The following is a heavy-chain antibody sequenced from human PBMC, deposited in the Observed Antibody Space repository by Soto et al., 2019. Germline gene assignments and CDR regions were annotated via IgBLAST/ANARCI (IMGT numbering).Heavy chain of an antibody. D-gene: IGHD6-13*01. CDR1: GWSFSGYY. V-gene: IGHV4-34*01. CDR2: INHSGST. Sequence: PSETLSLPCSVYGWSFSGYYWSWIRQPPGKGLEWIGEINHSGSTNYNPSLKSRVTISVDTSKNQFSLKLSSVTAADTAVYYCARDYSSSWYYYYYYGMDVWGQGTTVTVSS. CDR3: ARDYSSSWYYYYYYGMDV. J-gene: IGHJ6*02.